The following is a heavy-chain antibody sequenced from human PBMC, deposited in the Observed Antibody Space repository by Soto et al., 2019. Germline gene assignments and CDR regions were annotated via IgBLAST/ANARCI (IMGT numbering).Heavy chain of an antibody. CDR3: AXAVSSWSRTYYYYGMDV. V-gene: IGHV4-31*03. Sequence: SETLSLTCTVSGGSISSGGYYWSWIRQHPGKGLEWIGYIYYSGSTYYNPSLKSRVTISVDTSKNQFSLKLSSVTAADTAVYYCAXAVSSWSRTYYYYGMDVWGQGTTVTVSS. CDR2: IYYSGST. J-gene: IGHJ6*02. D-gene: IGHD6-13*01. CDR1: GGSISSGGYY.